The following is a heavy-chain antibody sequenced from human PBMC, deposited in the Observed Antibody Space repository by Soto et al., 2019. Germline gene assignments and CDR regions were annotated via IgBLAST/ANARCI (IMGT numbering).Heavy chain of an antibody. J-gene: IGHJ6*02. CDR2: IIPIFGTS. CDR1: GGTFNNHA. D-gene: IGHD3-10*01. CDR3: GKDYPQNIPMVRGAYPTLGSMDV. V-gene: IGHV1-69*01. Sequence: QVQLVQSGAEVKKPGSSVKVSCKASGGTFNNHAINWVRQAPGQGLEWMGGIIPIFGTSNYAQKFQGRVTITADESTRTAYMELSSLRSEDTAVYYCGKDYPQNIPMVRGAYPTLGSMDVWGQGTTVTVSS.